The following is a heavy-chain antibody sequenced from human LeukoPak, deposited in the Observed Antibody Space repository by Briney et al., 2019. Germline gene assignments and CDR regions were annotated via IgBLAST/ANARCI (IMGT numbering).Heavy chain of an antibody. CDR2: ISWDGGST. J-gene: IGHJ4*02. V-gene: IGHV3-43D*03. Sequence: GGSLRLSCAASGFTFDDYAMHWVRQAPGKGLGWVSLISWDGGSTYYADSVKGRFTISRDNSKNSLYLQMNSLRAEDTALYYCAKDLSAGCSGGSCYSGIDYWGQGTLVTVSS. D-gene: IGHD2-15*01. CDR1: GFTFDDYA. CDR3: AKDLSAGCSGGSCYSGIDY.